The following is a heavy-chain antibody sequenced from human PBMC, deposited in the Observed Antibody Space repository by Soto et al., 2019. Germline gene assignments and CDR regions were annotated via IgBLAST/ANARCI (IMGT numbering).Heavy chain of an antibody. V-gene: IGHV5-10-1*01. D-gene: IGHD2-2*01. J-gene: IGHJ4*02. CDR2: IDPSDSYV. Sequence: GESLKISCQASGYSFTAYWITWVRQMPGKGLEWMATIDPSDSYVDYSPSFRGHVTFSVDRSITTVYLQWNSPKASDSAMYFCTRRASSSFYHFDFRSQGALVTVSS. CDR1: GYSFTAYW. CDR3: TRRASSSFYHFDF.